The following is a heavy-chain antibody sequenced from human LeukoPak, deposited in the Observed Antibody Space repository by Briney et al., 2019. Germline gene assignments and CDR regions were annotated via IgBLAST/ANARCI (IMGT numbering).Heavy chain of an antibody. Sequence: PGRSLRLSCAASGFTFSSYAMHWVRQAPGKGLEWVAVISYDGSNKYHADSVKGRFTVSRDNAKNTLFLQMSSLRADDTAAYYCTRDVNLEFFDVWGRGTQVTVSS. J-gene: IGHJ2*01. CDR3: TRDVNLEFFDV. CDR1: GFTFSSYA. V-gene: IGHV3-30-3*01. CDR2: ISYDGSNK. D-gene: IGHD3-3*01.